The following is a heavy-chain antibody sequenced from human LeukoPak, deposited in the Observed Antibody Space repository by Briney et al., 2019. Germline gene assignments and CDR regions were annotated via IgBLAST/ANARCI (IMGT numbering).Heavy chain of an antibody. CDR1: GFTFSSYG. Sequence: PGGSLRLSCATSGFTFSSYGMHWVRQAPGKGLEWVAFIRNDGSTKFYADSVKGRFTISRDNSENTLYLQMNSLRAGDTAVYYCAKDLPAAYFDYWGQGTLVTVSS. V-gene: IGHV3-30*02. CDR2: IRNDGSTK. D-gene: IGHD2-2*01. J-gene: IGHJ4*02. CDR3: AKDLPAAYFDY.